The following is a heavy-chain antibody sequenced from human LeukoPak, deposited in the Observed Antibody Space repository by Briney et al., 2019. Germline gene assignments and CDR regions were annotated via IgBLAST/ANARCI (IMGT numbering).Heavy chain of an antibody. CDR3: ARTSAVFGDDAFDV. CDR1: GFTFSDYY. CDR2: IGTAGDT. D-gene: IGHD4-17*01. J-gene: IGHJ3*01. Sequence: GGSLRLSCAASGFTFSDYYMSWIRQPTGKGLEWVSAIGTAGDTYYSHSVKGRFTISRENAKNSLYLHMNSLSAGDTALYYCARTSAVFGDDAFDVWGQGTLVIVSS. V-gene: IGHV3-13*01.